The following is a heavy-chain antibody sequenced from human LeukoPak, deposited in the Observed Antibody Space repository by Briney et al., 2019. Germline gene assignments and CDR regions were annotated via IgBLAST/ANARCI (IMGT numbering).Heavy chain of an antibody. J-gene: IGHJ3*02. CDR1: GFTFSTYF. V-gene: IGHV3-30-3*01. Sequence: GGSLRLSCAASGFTFSTYFMHWVRQAPGKGLEWVADNASDGSHTFYVESVKGRFTISRDNSKNTLYLQMNSLRAEDTAVYFCARERQDTILHSGAFDIWGQGTMVTVSS. CDR3: ARERQDTILHSGAFDI. D-gene: IGHD2-21*01. CDR2: NASDGSHT.